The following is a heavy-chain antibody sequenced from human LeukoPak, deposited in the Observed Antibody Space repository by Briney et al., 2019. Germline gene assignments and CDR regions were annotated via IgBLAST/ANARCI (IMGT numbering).Heavy chain of an antibody. CDR2: INPNSGGT. D-gene: IGHD6-13*01. CDR1: GYTFTGYY. Sequence: GASVKVSCKASGYTFTGYYMHWVRQAPGQGLEWMGWINPNSGGTNYAQKIKGRVTMTRDTSMSSAYLELGRLRSDDTAVYYCARDTTPGIASAAPTPPDYWGQGTLVTVSS. CDR3: ARDTTPGIASAAPTPPDY. J-gene: IGHJ4*02. V-gene: IGHV1-2*02.